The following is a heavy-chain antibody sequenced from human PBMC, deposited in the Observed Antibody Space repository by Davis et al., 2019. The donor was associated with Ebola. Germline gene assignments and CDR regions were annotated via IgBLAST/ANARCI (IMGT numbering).Heavy chain of an antibody. D-gene: IGHD2-21*01. Sequence: GESLKISCAASGFDFSKAYMNWVRQAPGKGLEWVGRIRSDTDGGTTDYSAPVRGRFTVSRDDSKNTLYLQMDSLRTEDTAVYYCSTEPRLGHSPFDYWGQGTLVTVSS. CDR3: STEPRLGHSPFDY. CDR2: IRSDTDGGTT. V-gene: IGHV3-15*01. CDR1: GFDFSKAY. J-gene: IGHJ4*02.